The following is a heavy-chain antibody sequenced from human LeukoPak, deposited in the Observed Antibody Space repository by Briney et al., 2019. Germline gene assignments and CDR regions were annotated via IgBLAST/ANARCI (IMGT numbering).Heavy chain of an antibody. CDR3: AKGYGYYFDY. J-gene: IGHJ4*02. V-gene: IGHV3-30*02. D-gene: IGHD5-18*01. CDR2: IRSDGSKE. Sequence: GGSLRLSCAASGFTFSDYGIHWVRQAPGKGLEWVAFIRSDGSKEFYADSVKGRFTISRDNSKNTLYLQVNSLRVEDTAVYYCAKGYGYYFDYWGQGTLVIVSS. CDR1: GFTFSDYG.